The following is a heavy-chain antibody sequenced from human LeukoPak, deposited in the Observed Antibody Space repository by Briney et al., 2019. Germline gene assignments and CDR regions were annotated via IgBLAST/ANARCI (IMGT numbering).Heavy chain of an antibody. V-gene: IGHV3-21*01. CDR3: ARVSYCGGDCSTGSFDY. J-gene: IGHJ4*02. CDR2: ISGSNSYI. CDR1: GFTFNSYS. Sequence: GGSLRLSCAASGFTFNSYSMNWVRQAPGKGLEWVSSISGSNSYIYYADSMKGRFTISRDNAKNSLYLQMNSLRAEDTAVYYCARVSYCGGDCSTGSFDYWGQGTLVTVSS. D-gene: IGHD2-21*02.